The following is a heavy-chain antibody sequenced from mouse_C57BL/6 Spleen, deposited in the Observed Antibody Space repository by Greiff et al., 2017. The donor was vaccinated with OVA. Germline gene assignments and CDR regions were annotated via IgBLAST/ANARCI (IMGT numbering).Heavy chain of an antibody. CDR3: AQLGRRYFDY. CDR2: ISYDGSN. D-gene: IGHD4-1*02. J-gene: IGHJ2*01. V-gene: IGHV3-6*01. Sequence: DVQLQESGPGLVKPSQSLSLTCSVTGYSITSGYYWNWIRQFPGNKLEWMGYISYDGSNNYNPSLKNRISITRDTSKNQFFLKLNSVTTEDTATYYCAQLGRRYFDYWGQGTTLTVSS. CDR1: GYSITSGYY.